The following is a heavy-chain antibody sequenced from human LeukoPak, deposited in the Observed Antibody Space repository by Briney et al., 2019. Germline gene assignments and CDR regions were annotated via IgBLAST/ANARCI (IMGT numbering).Heavy chain of an antibody. CDR2: ISYDGSNK. CDR1: GFTFSSYG. Sequence: PSGGSLRLSCAASGFTFSSYGMHWVRQAPGKGLEWVAVISYDGSNKYYADSVKGRFTISRDNSKNTLYLQMNSLRAEDTAVYYCAREIPLYCSGGSCYSNWFDPWGQGTLVTVSS. CDR3: AREIPLYCSGGSCYSNWFDP. J-gene: IGHJ5*02. V-gene: IGHV3-30*03. D-gene: IGHD2-15*01.